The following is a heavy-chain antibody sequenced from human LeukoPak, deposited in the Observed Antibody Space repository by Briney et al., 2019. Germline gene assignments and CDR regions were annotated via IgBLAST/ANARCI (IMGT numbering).Heavy chain of an antibody. CDR2: ISSSSSYI. V-gene: IGHV3-21*01. J-gene: IGHJ4*02. CDR3: ARYDLWSGYRPLDY. D-gene: IGHD3-3*01. Sequence: GGSLRLSCAASGFTFSSYSMNWVRQAPGKGLEWVSSISSSSSYIYYADSVKGRFTISRDNAKNSLYLQMNSLRAEDTAVYYCARYDLWSGYRPLDYWGQGTLVTVSS. CDR1: GFTFSSYS.